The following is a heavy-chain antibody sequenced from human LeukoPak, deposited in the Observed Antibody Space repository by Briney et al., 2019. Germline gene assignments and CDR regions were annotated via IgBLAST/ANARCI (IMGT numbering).Heavy chain of an antibody. CDR2: IYYSGTT. D-gene: IGHD6-13*01. CDR1: GGSISGYY. J-gene: IGHJ4*02. CDR3: ARGVYIAAAQYGY. Sequence: PSETVSLTCTVSGGSISGYYWSWIRQPPGEGLEWIGYIYYSGTTNYNPSLKSRVTISVDTSKNQFSLKPSSVTAADTAVYYCARGVYIAAAQYGYWGQGTLATVSS. V-gene: IGHV4-59*01.